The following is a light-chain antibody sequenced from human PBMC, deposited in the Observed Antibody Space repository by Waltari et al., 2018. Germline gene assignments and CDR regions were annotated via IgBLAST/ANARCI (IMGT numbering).Light chain of an antibody. CDR2: DAS. J-gene: IGKJ3*01. V-gene: IGKV3-11*01. CDR1: QSISSY. Sequence: EIVLKQSPATIPLFPGETSTLSCRASQSISSYLAWYQQKPGQAPRLLIYDASTRATGIPARFSGSGSVTDFTLTISSLEPEDFAIYYCQQRSKSFTFGPGTKVDMK. CDR3: QQRSKSFT.